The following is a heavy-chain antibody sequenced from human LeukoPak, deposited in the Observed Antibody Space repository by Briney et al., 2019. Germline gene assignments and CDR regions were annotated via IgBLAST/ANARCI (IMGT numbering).Heavy chain of an antibody. CDR1: GGSISSSSYY. D-gene: IGHD2-21*02. CDR3: ARQGCGGDCYSDH. J-gene: IGHJ4*02. CDR2: IYYTGSS. V-gene: IGHV4-39*01. Sequence: SETLSLTCTVSGGSISSSSYYWGWSRRPPGKGVERIGSIYYTGSSYHNPPLKRRLIISVNTSKNPFSLRLSSVTAADTAVYYCARQGCGGDCYSDHWGQGTLVTVSS.